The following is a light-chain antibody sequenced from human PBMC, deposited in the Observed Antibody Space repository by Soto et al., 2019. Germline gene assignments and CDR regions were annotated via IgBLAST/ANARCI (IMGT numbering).Light chain of an antibody. V-gene: IGLV2-14*01. J-gene: IGLJ3*02. Sequence: QSALTQPASVSGSPGQSITISCTGTSSDVGGYNYVSWYQQHPGKAPKLMIYEVTNRPSGVSNRFSGSKSGNTASLTICGLQAEDEADYYCSSYTSSSTSVFGGGTKLTVL. CDR3: SSYTSSSTSV. CDR2: EVT. CDR1: SSDVGGYNY.